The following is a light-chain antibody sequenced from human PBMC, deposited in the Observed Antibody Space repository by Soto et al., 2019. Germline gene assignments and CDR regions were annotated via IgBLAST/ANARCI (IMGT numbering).Light chain of an antibody. J-gene: IGKJ3*01. CDR1: QSVSGY. CDR3: QQRSNRPPEIT. Sequence: EIVLTQSPATLSLSPGERATLSCRASQSVSGYLAWYQQKPGQAPRLLIYDASNRATGIPARFSGSGSGPDFTLTISNLEPEDFAVYYCQQRSNRPPEITFGPGTKVDIK. CDR2: DAS. V-gene: IGKV3-11*01.